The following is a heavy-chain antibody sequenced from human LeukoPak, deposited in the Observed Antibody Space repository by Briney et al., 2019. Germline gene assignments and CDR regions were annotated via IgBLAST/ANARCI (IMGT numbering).Heavy chain of an antibody. CDR3: ARESVVPAATGYYYYYMDV. CDR2: INSDGSST. J-gene: IGHJ6*03. D-gene: IGHD2-2*01. V-gene: IGHV3-74*01. Sequence: GGSLRLSCAASGFTFSSYWMHWVRQAPGKGLVWVSRINSDGSSTSYADSVKGRFTISRDNAKNSLYLQMNSLRAEDTALYHCARESVVPAATGYYYYYMDVWGKGTTVTISS. CDR1: GFTFSSYW.